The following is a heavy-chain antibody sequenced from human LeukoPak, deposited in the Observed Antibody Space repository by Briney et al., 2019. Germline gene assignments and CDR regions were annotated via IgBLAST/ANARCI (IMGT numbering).Heavy chain of an antibody. CDR1: GFTFSGYP. CDR2: ILGSSDET. Sequence: GGSLRLSCAASGFTFSGYPIHWVRQAPGKGLEWVSAILGSSDETFYAASVKGRFAISRDNSKNTLYLQMNSLRAGDTAIYYCAREVGAMVEDYYYGMDVWGQGTTVTVSS. V-gene: IGHV3-23*01. CDR3: AREVGAMVEDYYYGMDV. D-gene: IGHD5-18*01. J-gene: IGHJ6*02.